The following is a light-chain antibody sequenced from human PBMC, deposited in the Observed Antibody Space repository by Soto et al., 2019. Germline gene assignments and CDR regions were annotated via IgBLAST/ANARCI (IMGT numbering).Light chain of an antibody. J-gene: IGLJ1*01. V-gene: IGLV2-14*03. Sequence: QSALTQPASVSGSPGQSITVSCTGTSNDVGAYNYVSWYQQHPGTAPKLMIYDVSNRPSGVSNRFSGSKSGNTASQTISGLQAEDEADYYCTSYTSSRTYVFGTGTKLTAL. CDR1: SNDVGAYNY. CDR2: DVS. CDR3: TSYTSSRTYV.